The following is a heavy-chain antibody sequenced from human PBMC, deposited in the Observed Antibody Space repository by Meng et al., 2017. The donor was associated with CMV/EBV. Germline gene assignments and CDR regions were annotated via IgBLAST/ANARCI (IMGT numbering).Heavy chain of an antibody. CDR3: ARAGYPDPFDY. CDR2: LDSGYVFV. D-gene: IGHD3-16*02. CDR1: GFTFNTYA. V-gene: IGHV3-21*01. Sequence: GESLKISCAASGFTFNTYAMNWVRQAPGKGLEWVSSLDSGYVFVYYAGSVKGRFTISRDNAKNSLYLQMNSLRAEDTAVYYCARAGYPDPFDYWGQGTLVTVSS. J-gene: IGHJ4*02.